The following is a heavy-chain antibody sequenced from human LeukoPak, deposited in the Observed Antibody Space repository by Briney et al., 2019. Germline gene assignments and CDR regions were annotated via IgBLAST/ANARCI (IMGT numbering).Heavy chain of an antibody. CDR1: GYSFTTYW. CDR2: VYPGDSNT. CDR3: AKQYCSGGYCYTDSFDI. D-gene: IGHD2-15*01. Sequence: GESLKISCKGSGYSFTTYWIGWVRQMPGKGLEWMGIVYPGDSNTRYSPPFQGQVTTSADKSISTAYLQWSSLKASDTAMYYCAKQYCSGGYCYTDSFDIWGQGTMVTVSS. V-gene: IGHV5-51*01. J-gene: IGHJ3*02.